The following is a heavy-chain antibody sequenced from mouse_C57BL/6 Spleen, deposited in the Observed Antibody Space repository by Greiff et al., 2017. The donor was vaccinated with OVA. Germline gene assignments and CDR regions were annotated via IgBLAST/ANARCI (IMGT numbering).Heavy chain of an antibody. V-gene: IGHV5-16*01. J-gene: IGHJ1*03. CDR3: ARNYGSSRYFDV. D-gene: IGHD1-1*01. Sequence: EVKLVESEGGLVQPGSSMKLSCTASGFTFSDYYMAWVRQVPEKGLEWVANINYDGSSTYYLDSLKSRFIISRDNAKNILYLQMSSLKSEDTATYYCARNYGSSRYFDVWGTGTTGTVSS. CDR2: INYDGSST. CDR1: GFTFSDYY.